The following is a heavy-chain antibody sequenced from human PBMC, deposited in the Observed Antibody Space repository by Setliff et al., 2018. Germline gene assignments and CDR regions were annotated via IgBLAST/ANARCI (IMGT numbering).Heavy chain of an antibody. CDR2: INTGEDII. V-gene: IGHV3-48*03. Sequence: PGGSLRLSCAGSRSTFSGDDMNWVLQAPGKGLEWISYINTGEDIIYYAPSVKGRFTISRDNAKNSLFLQMNSLRADDTAVYYCVRDSPIRLGVLHSWGQGTLVTVSS. CDR1: RSTFSGDD. J-gene: IGHJ4*02. CDR3: VRDSPIRLGVLHS. D-gene: IGHD2-8*02.